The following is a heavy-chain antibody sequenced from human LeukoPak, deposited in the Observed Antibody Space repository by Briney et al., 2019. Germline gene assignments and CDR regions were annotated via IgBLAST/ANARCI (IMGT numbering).Heavy chain of an antibody. J-gene: IGHJ6*02. V-gene: IGHV5-51*01. D-gene: IGHD1-26*01. CDR1: GYSFTNNW. CDR3: ARHVIVGATQYYYYGMDV. Sequence: GESLKISCKGSGYSFTNNWIGWVRQMPGKGLEWMGIIYPGDSDTRYSPSFQGQVTISADKSISTAYLQWSSLKASDTAMYYCARHVIVGATQYYYYGMDVWGQGTTVTVSS. CDR2: IYPGDSDT.